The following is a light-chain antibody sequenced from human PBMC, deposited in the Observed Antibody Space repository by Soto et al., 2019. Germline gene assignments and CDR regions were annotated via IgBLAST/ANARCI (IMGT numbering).Light chain of an antibody. V-gene: IGLV2-14*01. Sequence: QSALTQPASVSGSPGQSITISCTGTSSDVGAYRYVSWYQQHPGKAPKVMIYEVNYRPSGVSDRFSGSKSGNTASLTITGLQAEDDAHYYCSSYTTTTGYWVFGGGTKLTVL. J-gene: IGLJ3*02. CDR2: EVN. CDR3: SSYTTTTGYWV. CDR1: SSDVGAYRY.